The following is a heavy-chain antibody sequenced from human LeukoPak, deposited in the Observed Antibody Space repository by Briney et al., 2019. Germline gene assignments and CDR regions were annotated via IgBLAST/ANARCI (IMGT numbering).Heavy chain of an antibody. Sequence: SETLSLTCAVYGGSFSGYYWSWLRQPPGKGLEWIGEINHSGSTNYNPSLKSRVTISVDTSKNQFSLTLASVTAADTAVYYCATTSGYRNYYYYYIDVWGKGTTVTVSS. V-gene: IGHV4-34*01. D-gene: IGHD3-22*01. J-gene: IGHJ6*03. CDR2: INHSGST. CDR1: GGSFSGYY. CDR3: ATTSGYRNYYYYYIDV.